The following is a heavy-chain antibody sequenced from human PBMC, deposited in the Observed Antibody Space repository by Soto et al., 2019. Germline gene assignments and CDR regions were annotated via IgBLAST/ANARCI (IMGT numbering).Heavy chain of an antibody. V-gene: IGHV3-7*03. D-gene: IGHD2-15*01. CDR1: GFTFSSYW. J-gene: IGHJ6*02. Sequence: PGGSLRLSCAASGFTFSSYWMTWVRQAPGKGLEWVANIRQDGSEGSYVDSAKGRFTISRDNAKVSLFLQMNSLRAEDTAVYYCARERGSKSMDVWGQGTTVTVSS. CDR2: IRQDGSEG. CDR3: ARERGSKSMDV.